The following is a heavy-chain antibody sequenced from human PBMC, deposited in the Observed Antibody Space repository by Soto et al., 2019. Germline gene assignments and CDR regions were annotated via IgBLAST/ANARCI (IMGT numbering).Heavy chain of an antibody. CDR1: GFTFSNAW. D-gene: IGHD3-22*01. CDR3: TTDPVYYYDSSVGFDY. Sequence: EVQLVESGGGLVKPGGSLRLSCAASGFTFSNAWMSWVRQAPGKGLEWVGRIKSKTDGGTTDYAAPVKGRFTISRDDSKHTLYLQMNSLQTEDTAVYYCTTDPVYYYDSSVGFDYWGQGTLVTVSS. CDR2: IKSKTDGGTT. V-gene: IGHV3-15*01. J-gene: IGHJ4*02.